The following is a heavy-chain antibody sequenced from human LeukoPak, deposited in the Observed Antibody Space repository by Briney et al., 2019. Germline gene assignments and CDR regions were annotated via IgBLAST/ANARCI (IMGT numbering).Heavy chain of an antibody. Sequence: PSETLSLTCTVSGASIYRSSYYWAWIRQSPGEGLEWIGSIYYSGSTYYNPSLKSRDFISVDVSKNQISLRLSSVTAADTAVYFCVRQDGYFDYWGQGTLVTVSS. CDR1: GASIYRSSYY. V-gene: IGHV4-39*01. CDR3: VRQDGYFDY. J-gene: IGHJ4*02. D-gene: IGHD2-2*03. CDR2: IYYSGST.